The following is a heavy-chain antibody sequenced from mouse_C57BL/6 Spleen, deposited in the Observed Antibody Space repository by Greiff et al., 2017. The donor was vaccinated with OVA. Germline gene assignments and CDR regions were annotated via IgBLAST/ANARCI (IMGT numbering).Heavy chain of an antibody. Sequence: DVHLVESGGGLVQPGGSMKLSCVASGFTFSNYWMNWVRQSPEKGLEWVAQIRLKSDNYATNYAESVKGRFTISRDDSKSSVYLQMNNLRAEDTGIYYCTYGNYAMDYWGQGTSVTVSS. CDR3: TYGNYAMDY. D-gene: IGHD2-1*01. J-gene: IGHJ4*01. CDR2: IRLKSDNYAT. V-gene: IGHV6-3*01. CDR1: GFTFSNYW.